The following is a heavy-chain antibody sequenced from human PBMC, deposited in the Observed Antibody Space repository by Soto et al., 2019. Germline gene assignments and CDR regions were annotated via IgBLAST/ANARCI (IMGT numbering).Heavy chain of an antibody. CDR3: AKPPSHSVVDATIRGYYFDY. CDR1: GFTFSIYA. J-gene: IGHJ4*02. Sequence: SAGSLSLSCAASGFTFSIYAMSWVRQAPGKGLEWVSAISGSGGSTYYADSVKGRFTISRDNSKNTLYLQMNSLRAEDTAVYYCAKPPSHSVVDATIRGYYFDYWGQGTMVTVSS. V-gene: IGHV3-23*01. D-gene: IGHD2-15*01. CDR2: ISGSGGST.